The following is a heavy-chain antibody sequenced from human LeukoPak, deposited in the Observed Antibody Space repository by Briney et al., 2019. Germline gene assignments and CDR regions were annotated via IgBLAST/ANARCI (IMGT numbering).Heavy chain of an antibody. CDR1: GDSVTSNSAT. CDR2: TYYRSKWYS. CDR3: ARGAVGATLGY. Sequence: SQTLSLTCAISGDSVTSNSATWYWIRQSPSRGLEWLGRTYYRSKWYSDYAVSVKSRITINPDTSKNQFSLQLDSVTPEDTAVYYCARGAVGATLGYWGQGTLVTVSS. J-gene: IGHJ4*02. D-gene: IGHD1-26*01. V-gene: IGHV6-1*01.